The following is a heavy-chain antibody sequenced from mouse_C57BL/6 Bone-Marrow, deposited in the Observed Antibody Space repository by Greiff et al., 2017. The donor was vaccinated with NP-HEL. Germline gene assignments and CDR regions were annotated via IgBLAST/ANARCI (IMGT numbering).Heavy chain of an antibody. CDR3: ARRYGSRYWYFDV. V-gene: IGHV1-63*01. J-gene: IGHJ1*03. D-gene: IGHD1-1*01. Sequence: VQLQQSGAELVRPGTSVKMSCKASGYTFTNYWIGWAKQRPGHGLEWIGDIYPGGGYTNYNEKFKGKATLTADKSSSTAYMQFSSLTSEDSAIYYCARRYGSRYWYFDVWGTGTTVTVSS. CDR1: GYTFTNYW. CDR2: IYPGGGYT.